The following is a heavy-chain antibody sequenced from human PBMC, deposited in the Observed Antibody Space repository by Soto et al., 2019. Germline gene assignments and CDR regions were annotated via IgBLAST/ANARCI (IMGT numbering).Heavy chain of an antibody. CDR1: GGSISSYY. CDR2: IYYSGST. D-gene: IGHD3-16*01. J-gene: IGHJ4*02. V-gene: IGHV4-59*08. CDR3: ARLSGGDYVGY. Sequence: SETLSLTCTVSGGSISSYYWSWIRQPPGKGLEWIGYIYYSGSTNYNPSLKSRVTISVDTSKNQFSLKLSSVTAADTAVYYCARLSGGDYVGYWGQGTLVTVSS.